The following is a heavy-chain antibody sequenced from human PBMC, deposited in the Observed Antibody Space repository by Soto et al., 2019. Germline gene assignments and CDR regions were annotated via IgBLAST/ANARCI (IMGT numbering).Heavy chain of an antibody. V-gene: IGHV1-3*01. CDR1: GYTFTSYA. CDR3: AGGGTMVRGVILDAFGI. CDR2: INAGNGNT. Sequence: QVQLVQSGAEVKKPGASVKVSCKASGYTFTSYAMHWVRQAPGQRLEWMGWINAGNGNTKYSQKFQGRVTITRDTAAGTTCVGLSSLRSEDTAVYYCAGGGTMVRGVILDAFGIWGQGTMVTVSS. D-gene: IGHD3-10*01. J-gene: IGHJ3*02.